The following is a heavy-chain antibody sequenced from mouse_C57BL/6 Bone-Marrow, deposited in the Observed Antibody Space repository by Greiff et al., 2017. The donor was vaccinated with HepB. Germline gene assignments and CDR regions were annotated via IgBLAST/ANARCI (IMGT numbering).Heavy chain of an antibody. J-gene: IGHJ4*01. CDR1: GYTFTSYW. D-gene: IGHD1-1*01. CDR2: IYPGNSDT. CDR3: TRRAHRTTVVADYYAMDY. V-gene: IGHV1-5*01. Sequence: VQLQQSGTVLARPGASVKMSCKTSGYTFTSYWMHWVKQRPGQGLEWIGAIYPGNSDTSYNQKFKGKAKLTAVTSASTAYMELSSLTNEDSAVYYCTRRAHRTTVVADYYAMDYWGQGTSVTVSS.